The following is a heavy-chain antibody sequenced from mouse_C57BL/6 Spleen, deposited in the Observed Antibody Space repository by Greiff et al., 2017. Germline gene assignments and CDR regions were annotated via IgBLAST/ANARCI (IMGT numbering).Heavy chain of an antibody. CDR2: IHPNSGST. D-gene: IGHD2-1*01. CDR1: GYTFTSYW. CDR3: ASTPLGGYAMDY. J-gene: IGHJ4*01. Sequence: QVQLQQPGAELVKPGASVKLSCKASGYTFTSYWMHWVKQRPGQGLEWIGMIHPNSGSTNYNEKFKSKATLTVDKSSSTAYMQLSSLTSEDSAVYYCASTPLGGYAMDYWGQGTSVTVSS. V-gene: IGHV1-64*01.